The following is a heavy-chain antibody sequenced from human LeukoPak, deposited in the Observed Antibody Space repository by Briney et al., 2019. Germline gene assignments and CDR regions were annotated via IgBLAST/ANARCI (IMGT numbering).Heavy chain of an antibody. CDR3: ASSTSALDDAFDI. CDR2: IKQDGSEK. CDR1: GFTFSNYW. D-gene: IGHD2-2*01. Sequence: PGGSLRLSCAASGFTFSNYWMTWVRQAPGKGLEWVANIKQDGSEKYYVDSVKGRFTISRDNAKNSLYLQMNSLRAEDTAVYYCASSTSALDDAFDIWGQGTMVTVSS. J-gene: IGHJ3*02. V-gene: IGHV3-7*01.